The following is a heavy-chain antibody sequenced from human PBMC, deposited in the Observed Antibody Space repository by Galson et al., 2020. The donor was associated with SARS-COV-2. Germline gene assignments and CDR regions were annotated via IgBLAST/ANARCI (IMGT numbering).Heavy chain of an antibody. CDR2: SNSDGSDT. V-gene: IGHV3-74*01. CDR3: ARVDLWFGELVIGHFDY. CDR1: GFTFSSYW. Sequence: GESLKISCAASGFTFSSYWMHWVRQAPGKGLVWVSRSNSDGSDTNYADSVKGRFTISRDNAKNTLYLQMNSLRAADTAVYYCARVDLWFGELVIGHFDYWGQGTLVTVSS. J-gene: IGHJ4*02. D-gene: IGHD3-10*01.